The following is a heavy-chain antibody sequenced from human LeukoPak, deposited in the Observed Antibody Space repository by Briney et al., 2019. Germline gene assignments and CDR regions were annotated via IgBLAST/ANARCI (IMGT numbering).Heavy chain of an antibody. CDR1: GYTFTGYY. CDR3: AREGSTSYYYYMDV. CDR2: INPNSGGT. D-gene: IGHD2-2*01. V-gene: IGHV1-2*02. Sequence: ASVKVSCKASGYTFTGYYMHWVRQAPGQGLEWMGWINPNSGGTNYAQKFQGRVTMTRDTSISTAYMELSRLRSDDTAVYYCAREGSTSYYYYMDVWGKGTTVTVSS. J-gene: IGHJ6*03.